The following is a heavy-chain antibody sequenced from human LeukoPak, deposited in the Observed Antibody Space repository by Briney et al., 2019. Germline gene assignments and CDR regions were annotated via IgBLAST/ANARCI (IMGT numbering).Heavy chain of an antibody. D-gene: IGHD1-1*01. J-gene: IGHJ6*04. CDR2: IIPVYGTT. CDR1: GGSFSIYG. CDR3: ATNLVVEYWITYMGV. Sequence: SVKVSCKAAGGSFSIYGITWVRQAPGQGLEWMGGIIPVYGTTNYAQKFQGRVTITTDESTSTVYMELSSLRSEDTAIYYCATNLVVEYWITYMGVWGKGTTVTVSS. V-gene: IGHV1-69*05.